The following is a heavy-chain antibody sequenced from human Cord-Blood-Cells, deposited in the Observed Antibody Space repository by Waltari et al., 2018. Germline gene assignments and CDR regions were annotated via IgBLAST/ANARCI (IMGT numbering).Heavy chain of an antibody. V-gene: IGHV1-3*01. CDR3: ARGKVIRGSYYFEY. CDR1: GYTFTSYA. D-gene: IGHD1-26*01. CDR2: INAGNGNT. J-gene: IGHJ4*02. Sequence: QVQLVQSGAEVKKPGASVKVSCKASGYTFTSYAMHWVRQAPGQRLEWMGWINAGNGNTKYSQKLQGRVTITRDASASTAYMELSSLRSEDTSVYYCARGKVIRGSYYFEYWGQGTLVTVSS.